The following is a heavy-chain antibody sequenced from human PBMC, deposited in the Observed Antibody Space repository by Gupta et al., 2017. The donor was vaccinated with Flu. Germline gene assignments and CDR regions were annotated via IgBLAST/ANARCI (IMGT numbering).Heavy chain of an antibody. CDR3: ATDRPRVRLERRLRYYYYAMAV. V-gene: IGHV1-24*01. CDR2: FDPEDGET. J-gene: IGHJ6*02. CDR1: GYSLTELS. D-gene: IGHD1-1*01. Sequence: QVQLVQSGAEVKKPGASVKVSCKVSGYSLTELSIHWVRQAPGKGLEWVGGFDPEDGETIYAQRFQGRVSMTEDTSTDTAYMELSSLRSEDTAVYFCATDRPRVRLERRLRYYYYAMAVWGQGTTVTVSS.